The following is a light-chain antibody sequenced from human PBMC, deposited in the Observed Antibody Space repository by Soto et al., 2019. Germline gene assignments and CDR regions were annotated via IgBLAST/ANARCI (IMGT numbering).Light chain of an antibody. V-gene: IGKV1-39*01. J-gene: IGKJ3*01. CDR3: QQSYGNPIT. CDR2: AAS. Sequence: DIQTTQSPSSLSASVGDRVTITCRASQSISSYLNWYQQKPGKAAKLLIYAASSLQSGVPSRFSGSGSGTDFTLTISSLQPEDSATYYCQQSYGNPITFGPGTKVNIK. CDR1: QSISSY.